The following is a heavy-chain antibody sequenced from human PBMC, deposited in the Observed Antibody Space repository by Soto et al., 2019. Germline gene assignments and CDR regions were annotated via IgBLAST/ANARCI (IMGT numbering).Heavy chain of an antibody. CDR2: RRLDASEK. CDR3: ARDSGYGSGASVNHYLDY. D-gene: IGHD3-10*01. CDR1: GFSFGYYW. Sequence: QSGDSLRLSYAASGFSFGYYWMSLVLQSPLELLERLATRRLDASEKMYVDSVKGRFTLSRDNAKNTLYLQMDSLRVEDTAVYYCARDSGYGSGASVNHYLDYWGRGTLVTVSS. J-gene: IGHJ4*01. V-gene: IGHV3-7*01.